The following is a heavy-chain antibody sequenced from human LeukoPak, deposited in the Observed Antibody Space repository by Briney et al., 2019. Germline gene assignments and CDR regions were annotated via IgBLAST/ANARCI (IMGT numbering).Heavy chain of an antibody. CDR1: GYTFTSYG. Sequence: ASVKVSCKASGYTFTSYGISWVRQAPGQGLEWMGWISAYNGNTNYAQKLQGRVTMTTDTSTSTAYMELRSLRSDDTAVYYCARDPRITIFGVVTYGMDAWGQGTTVTVSS. D-gene: IGHD3-3*01. CDR3: ARDPRITIFGVVTYGMDA. J-gene: IGHJ6*02. CDR2: ISAYNGNT. V-gene: IGHV1-18*01.